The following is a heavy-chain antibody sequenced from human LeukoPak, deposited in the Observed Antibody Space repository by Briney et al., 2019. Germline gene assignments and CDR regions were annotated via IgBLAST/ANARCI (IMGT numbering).Heavy chain of an antibody. CDR1: GYSFTSYW. D-gene: IGHD3-10*01. V-gene: IGHV5-51*01. CDR2: IYPGESDT. J-gene: IGHJ3*02. CDR3: ARHGVGGSGSFDAFDI. Sequence: GESLKISCKGSGYSFTSYWIGWVRQMPGKGLGWMVVIYPGESDTRYSPSFQGPVTISADKSISTAYLQWSSVQASDTAMYYCARHGVGGSGSFDAFDIWGQGTMVTVSS.